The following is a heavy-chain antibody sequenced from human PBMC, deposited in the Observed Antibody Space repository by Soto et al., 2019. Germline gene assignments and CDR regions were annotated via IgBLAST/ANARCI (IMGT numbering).Heavy chain of an antibody. V-gene: IGHV2-5*02. CDR3: AHRLTWDAFDI. J-gene: IGHJ3*02. CDR1: GFSLSANGVG. Sequence: QITLKESGPTLVKRTQPLTLTCTFSGFSLSANGVGVGCIRQPPGKSLELLALIYLDDEKIYSPSLKTRLTITTDTSKNQVLLTMTNMDPVDTATYYCAHRLTWDAFDIWGQGTMVTVSS. D-gene: IGHD1-26*01. CDR2: IYLDDEK.